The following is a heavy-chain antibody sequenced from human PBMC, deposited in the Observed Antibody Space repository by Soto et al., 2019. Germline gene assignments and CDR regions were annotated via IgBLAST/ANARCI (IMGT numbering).Heavy chain of an antibody. Sequence: QITLKESGPTLVKPTQTLTLTCTFSGFSLSTSGVGVGWIRQPSGKALEWLALIYWDDDKRYSPSLKSRLTITKDTSKNQVVLTMTNMDPVDTATYYCARENYYDSSGYYYLIDYWGQGTLVTVSS. CDR2: IYWDDDK. V-gene: IGHV2-5*02. CDR3: ARENYYDSSGYYYLIDY. CDR1: GFSLSTSGVG. J-gene: IGHJ4*02. D-gene: IGHD3-22*01.